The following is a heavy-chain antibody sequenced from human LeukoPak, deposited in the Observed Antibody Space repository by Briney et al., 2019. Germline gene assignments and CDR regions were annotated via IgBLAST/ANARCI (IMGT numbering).Heavy chain of an antibody. CDR3: ARTGYNYGTPLNS. Sequence: AGGSLRLSCAASGFTFSSYAMSWVRQAPGKGLEWVSGITDSGSGTYYADSVKGRFTIFRDNSKNKVYLQMNSLRAEDTAVYYCARTGYNYGTPLNSWGQGTLVTVSS. CDR2: ITDSGSGT. CDR1: GFTFSSYA. V-gene: IGHV3-23*01. J-gene: IGHJ4*02. D-gene: IGHD5-18*01.